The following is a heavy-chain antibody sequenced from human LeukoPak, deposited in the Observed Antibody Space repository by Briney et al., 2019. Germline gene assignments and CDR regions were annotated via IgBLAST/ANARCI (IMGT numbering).Heavy chain of an antibody. D-gene: IGHD6-13*01. V-gene: IGHV3-7*01. J-gene: IGHJ3*02. Sequence: GGSLRLSCAASGFTFSSYWMSWVRQAPGKGLEWVANIKQDGSEKYYVDSVKGRFTISRDNAKNSLYLQMNGLRAEDTAVYYCARFARTSSSWYWDDAFDIWGQGTMVTVSS. CDR1: GFTFSSYW. CDR2: IKQDGSEK. CDR3: ARFARTSSSWYWDDAFDI.